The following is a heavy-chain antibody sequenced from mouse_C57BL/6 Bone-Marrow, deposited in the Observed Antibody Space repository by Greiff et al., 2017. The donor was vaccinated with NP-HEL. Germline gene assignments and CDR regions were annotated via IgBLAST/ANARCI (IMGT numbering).Heavy chain of an antibody. CDR2: IRLKSDNYAT. Sequence: EVKLQESGGGLVQPGGSMKLSCVASGFTFSNYWMNWVRQSPEKGLEWVAQIRLKSDNYATHYAESVTGRFTISRDDSKSSVYLQMNNLRAEDTGIYYCTGGGHDAYWGQGTLVTVSA. J-gene: IGHJ3*01. CDR3: TGGGHDAY. V-gene: IGHV6-3*01. D-gene: IGHD3-3*01. CDR1: GFTFSNYW.